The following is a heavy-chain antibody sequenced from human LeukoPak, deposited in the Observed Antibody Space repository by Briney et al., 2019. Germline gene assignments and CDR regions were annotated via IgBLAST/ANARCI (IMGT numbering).Heavy chain of an antibody. CDR2: IHYSGRT. J-gene: IGHJ6*03. V-gene: IGHV4-31*03. Sequence: SETLSLTCTVSGGSISSSLHYWSWSRQHPERGLEWIGYIHYSGRTYYNPSLSSRVIISGDRSQSQFSLKLSSVTAADSAVYFCARESHPFYYMDVWGKGTTVTVSS. CDR3: ARESHPFYYMDV. CDR1: GGSISSSLHY.